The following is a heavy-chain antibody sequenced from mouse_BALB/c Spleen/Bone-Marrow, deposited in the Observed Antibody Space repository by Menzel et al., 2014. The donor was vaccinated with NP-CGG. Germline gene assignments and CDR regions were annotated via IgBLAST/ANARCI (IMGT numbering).Heavy chain of an antibody. D-gene: IGHD2-3*01. V-gene: IGHV5-12*02. CDR2: ISNGGGST. J-gene: IGHJ3*01. CDR1: GFTFSDYY. Sequence: EVMLVESGGGLVQPGGSLKLSCATSGFTFSDYYMYWVRQTPEKRLEWVAYISNGGGSTYYPDTVKGRFTISRDNAKNTPYLQMSRLKSEDTAMYYCARPLYDGYYVAYWGQGTLVTVSA. CDR3: ARPLYDGYYVAY.